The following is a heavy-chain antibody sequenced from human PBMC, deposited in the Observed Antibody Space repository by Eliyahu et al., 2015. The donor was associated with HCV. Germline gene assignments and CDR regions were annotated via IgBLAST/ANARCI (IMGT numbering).Heavy chain of an antibody. CDR2: ISGSGGST. CDR1: GFTFSSYA. CDR3: ASQRLSIWFGESQIFDY. J-gene: IGHJ4*02. V-gene: IGHV3-23*01. Sequence: EVQVLESGGGLVQPGGSLRLSCAASGFTFSSYAMSWVRQAPGKGLEWVSGISGSGGSTYYADSVKGRFTISRDNSKNTLYLQMNSLRAEDTAVYYCASQRLSIWFGESQIFDYWGQGTLVTVSS. D-gene: IGHD3-10*01.